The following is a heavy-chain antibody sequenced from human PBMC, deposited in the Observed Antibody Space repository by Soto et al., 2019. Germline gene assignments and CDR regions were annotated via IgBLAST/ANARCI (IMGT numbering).Heavy chain of an antibody. CDR2: ISYDGSNK. V-gene: IGHV3-30-3*01. CDR1: GFTFSSYA. J-gene: IGHJ6*01. Sequence: PGGSLRLSCAASGFTFSSYAMHWVRQAPGKGLEWVAVISYDGSNKYYADSVKGRFTISRDNSKNTLYLQMNSLRAEDTAVYYCARVEQRYYYYRDGLDVRGQGTTDTGSA. D-gene: IGHD6-25*01. CDR3: ARVEQRYYYYRDGLDV.